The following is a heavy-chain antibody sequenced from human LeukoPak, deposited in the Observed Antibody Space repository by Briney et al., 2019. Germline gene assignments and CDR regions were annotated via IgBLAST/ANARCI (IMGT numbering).Heavy chain of an antibody. D-gene: IGHD2-15*01. V-gene: IGHV1-2*02. J-gene: IGHJ6*03. CDR1: GYTFTGYY. Sequence: ASVKVSCKAFGYTFTGYYMHWVRQAPGQGLEWMGWINPNSGGTNYAQKFQGRVTMTRDTSISTAYMELSRLRSDDTAVYYCASTWYSDYYYYMDVWGKGTTVTVSS. CDR2: INPNSGGT. CDR3: ASTWYSDYYYYMDV.